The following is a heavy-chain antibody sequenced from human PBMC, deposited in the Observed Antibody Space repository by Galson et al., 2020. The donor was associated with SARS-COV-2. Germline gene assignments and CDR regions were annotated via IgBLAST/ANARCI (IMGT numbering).Heavy chain of an antibody. D-gene: IGHD7-27*01. CDR2: FDPDDGET. CDR1: GYTLTELS. CDR3: ATGSPWGRDRWFDP. V-gene: IGHV1-24*01. J-gene: IGHJ5*02. Sequence: ASVQVHCKVSGYTLTELSMQWVRQAPGKGREWMGGFDPDDGETIYAHKFEGRVTTTEDTSTDTAYMELSSLRSEDTAVYYCATGSPWGRDRWFDPWGQGTLVTVSS.